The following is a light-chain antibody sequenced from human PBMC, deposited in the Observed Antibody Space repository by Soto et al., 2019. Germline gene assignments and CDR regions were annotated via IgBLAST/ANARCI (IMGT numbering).Light chain of an antibody. V-gene: IGLV1-40*01. CDR2: GNS. Sequence: QSVLTQPPSVSGAPGQRVTISCTGSSSNIGAGSDVHWYQQLPGTAPKLLIYGNSNRPSGVPDRFSGSKSGTSASLAIPGLQVEDEADYYCQSYDSSLSGSNVVFGGGPKLTVL. J-gene: IGLJ2*01. CDR1: SSNIGAGSD. CDR3: QSYDSSLSGSNVV.